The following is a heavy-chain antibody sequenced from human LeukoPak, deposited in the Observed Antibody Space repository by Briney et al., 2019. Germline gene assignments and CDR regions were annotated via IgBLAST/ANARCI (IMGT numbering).Heavy chain of an antibody. CDR2: INQDGSDE. D-gene: IGHD4-23*01. Sequence: GGSLRLSCAASGFTFSTSWMSWVRHTPGKGLEWVANINQDGSDEYYVDSVKGRFTISRDNAKNSLYLQMNSLRAEDTAVYYCARRLVGTPDYFDYWGQGTLVTVSS. V-gene: IGHV3-7*01. CDR3: ARRLVGTPDYFDY. J-gene: IGHJ4*02. CDR1: GFTFSTSW.